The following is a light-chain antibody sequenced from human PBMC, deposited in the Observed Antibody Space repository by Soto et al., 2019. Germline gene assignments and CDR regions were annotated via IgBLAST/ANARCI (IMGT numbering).Light chain of an antibody. J-gene: IGKJ4*01. CDR3: QQYGVSPT. CDR2: GAS. Sequence: EILLTQSPGTLSLSPGERATLSCRASQTIRNTFLAWYQQRPGQALRLLIYGASGRAAGIPDRLSGSGSGTEFTLSISRMEPEDFAVYYCQQYGVSPTFGGGTKVDIK. CDR1: QTIRNTF. V-gene: IGKV3-20*01.